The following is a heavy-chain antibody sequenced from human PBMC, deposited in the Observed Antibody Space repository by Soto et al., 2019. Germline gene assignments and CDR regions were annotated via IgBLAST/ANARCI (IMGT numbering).Heavy chain of an antibody. Sequence: SETLSLTCTVCSNSVSIYYSYYIRKTPGKGLQWIVLTYRRGSTNDKPSLKSRVTLSVDTSKNQFSLKLSSVTAEDTAVYYCARYDSSGYYWPYYYYGMDVWGEGTTVTGPS. CDR1: SNSVSIYY. D-gene: IGHD3-22*01. CDR2: TYRRGST. V-gene: IGHV4-4*08. J-gene: IGHJ6*04. CDR3: ARYDSSGYYWPYYYYGMDV.